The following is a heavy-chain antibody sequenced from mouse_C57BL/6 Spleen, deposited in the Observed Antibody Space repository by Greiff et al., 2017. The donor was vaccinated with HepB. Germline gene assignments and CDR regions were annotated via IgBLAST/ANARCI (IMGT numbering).Heavy chain of an antibody. J-gene: IGHJ2*01. CDR2: INPSTGGT. CDR1: GYSFTGYY. CDR3: ARSNYYGFDY. V-gene: IGHV1-42*01. Sequence: VQLLQSGPELVKPGASVKISCKASGYSFTGYYMNWVKQSPEKSLEWIGEINPSTGGTTYNQKFKAKATLTVDKSSSTAYMQLKSLTSEDSAVYYCARSNYYGFDYWGQGTTLTVSS. D-gene: IGHD1-1*01.